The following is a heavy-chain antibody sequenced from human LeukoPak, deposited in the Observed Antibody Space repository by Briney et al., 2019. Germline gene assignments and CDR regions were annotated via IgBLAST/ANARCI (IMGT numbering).Heavy chain of an antibody. D-gene: IGHD6-19*01. V-gene: IGHV4-38-2*02. Sequence: SETLSLTCTVSGYSISSNYHWGWIRQPPGKGLEWIATIYHSGSTYYNPSLKSRVTISVDTSKNQFSLKMRSVTAADTAVYYCARVRAVAGTPPDYWGQGILVTVSP. CDR1: GYSISSNYH. J-gene: IGHJ4*02. CDR2: IYHSGST. CDR3: ARVRAVAGTPPDY.